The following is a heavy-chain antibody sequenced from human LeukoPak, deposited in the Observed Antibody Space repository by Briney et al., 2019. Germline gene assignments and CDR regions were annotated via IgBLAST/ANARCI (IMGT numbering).Heavy chain of an antibody. CDR3: ARDPAPYYYDSSGHS. CDR2: ISSSSSTI. D-gene: IGHD3-22*01. Sequence: GGSLRLSCAASGFTFSSYSMNWVRQAPGKGLEWVSYISSSSSTIYYADSVKGRFTISRDNAKNSLYLQMNSLRAEDAAVYYCARDPAPYYYDSSGHSRGQGTLVTVSS. J-gene: IGHJ5*01. CDR1: GFTFSSYS. V-gene: IGHV3-48*01.